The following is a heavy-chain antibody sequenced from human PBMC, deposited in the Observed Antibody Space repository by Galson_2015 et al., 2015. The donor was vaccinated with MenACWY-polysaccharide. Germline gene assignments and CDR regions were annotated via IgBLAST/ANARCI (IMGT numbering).Heavy chain of an antibody. CDR2: IQYDGSQK. V-gene: IGHV3-33*01. CDR3: AREGSRIVFLAFDV. CDR1: GLKFRGSG. Sequence: SLRLSCAASGLKFRGSGMHWVRQAPGKGLEWVAVIQYDGSQKQYIDSVKGRFTISRDNSKNTLYLEMNSLRAEDTALYYCAREGSRIVFLAFDVWGQGTMVIVSS. J-gene: IGHJ3*01. D-gene: IGHD3-10*02.